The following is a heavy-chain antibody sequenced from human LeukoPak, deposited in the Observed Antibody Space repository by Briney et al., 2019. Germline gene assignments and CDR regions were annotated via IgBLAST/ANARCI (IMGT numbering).Heavy chain of an antibody. V-gene: IGHV4-59*03. CDR1: DGSIRTYY. Sequence: SETLSLTCSVSDGSIRTYYWSWIRQSPGQGLEWIGNIYYRGDIDYNPSLKSRVIISIDTSKNQFSLKVTSLTAADTAVYYCATNKDWAEADWGQGTLVIVSS. CDR2: IYYRGDI. D-gene: IGHD3/OR15-3a*01. J-gene: IGHJ4*02. CDR3: ATNKDWAEAD.